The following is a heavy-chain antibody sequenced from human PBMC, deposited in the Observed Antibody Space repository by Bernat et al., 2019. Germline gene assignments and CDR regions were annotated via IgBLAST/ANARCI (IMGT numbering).Heavy chain of an antibody. D-gene: IGHD1-26*01. V-gene: IGHV3-21*05. Sequence: EVQLVESGGGLVKPGGSLRLSCGASGFTFSTYNMNWVRQAPGKGLEWVSYISTRNSYIYYADSVKGRFTISRDNAKNSLYLHMNSLRVEDTAVYYCAIDSMASDATNNAFDVWGQGTMVTVSS. CDR3: AIDSMASDATNNAFDV. J-gene: IGHJ3*01. CDR1: GFTFSTYN. CDR2: ISTRNSYI.